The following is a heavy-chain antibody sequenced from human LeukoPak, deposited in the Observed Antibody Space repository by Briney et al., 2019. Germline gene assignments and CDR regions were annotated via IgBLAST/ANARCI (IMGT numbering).Heavy chain of an antibody. D-gene: IGHD1-14*01. CDR3: AKTGFQFGNYYYYMDV. J-gene: IGHJ6*03. Sequence: GGSLRLSCTASGFTFSSYSIHWVRQAPGKGLEWVALISFDGKKTDYADSVKGRFTISRDNSKNTLYLQMNSLRIEDTAVYFCAKTGFQFGNYYYYMDVWGKGTKVTASS. CDR1: GFTFSSYS. CDR2: ISFDGKKT. V-gene: IGHV3-30-3*02.